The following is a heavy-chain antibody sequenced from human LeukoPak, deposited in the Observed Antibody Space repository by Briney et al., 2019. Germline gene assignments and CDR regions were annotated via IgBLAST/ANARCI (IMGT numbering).Heavy chain of an antibody. D-gene: IGHD4-17*01. Sequence: GASVKVSCKASGYTFTAHYLHWVRQAPGQGLEWMAWINHNSGGTKYAEKCQGRVTVTRDTSTSTAYMELGRLRSDDTAVYYCARGTDYGDYGGTWFYYYYMDVWGEGTTVTFSS. V-gene: IGHV1-2*02. J-gene: IGHJ6*03. CDR1: GYTFTAHY. CDR2: INHNSGGT. CDR3: ARGTDYGDYGGTWFYYYYMDV.